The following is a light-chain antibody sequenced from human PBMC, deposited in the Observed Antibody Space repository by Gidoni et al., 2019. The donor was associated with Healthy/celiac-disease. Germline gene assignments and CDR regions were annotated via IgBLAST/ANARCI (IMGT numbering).Light chain of an antibody. CDR2: GAS. V-gene: IGKV3-20*01. J-gene: IGKJ2*01. CDR3: QQYGSSRYT. Sequence: YGRASQSVSSSYLAWYQQKPGQAPRLLIYGASSRATGIPDRFSGSGSGTDFTLTISRLEPEDFAVYYCQQYGSSRYTFSQGTKLEIK. CDR1: QSVSSSY.